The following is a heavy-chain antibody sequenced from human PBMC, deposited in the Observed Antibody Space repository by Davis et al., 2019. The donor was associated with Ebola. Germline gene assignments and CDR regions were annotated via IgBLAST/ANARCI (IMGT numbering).Heavy chain of an antibody. CDR1: GFTFSSYA. CDR2: ISGSGGST. J-gene: IGHJ4*02. V-gene: IGHV3-23*01. Sequence: GSLRLSCAASGFTFSSYAMSWVRQAPGKGLEWVSGISGSGGSTNYADSVKGRFTISRDNSKNTLYLQMNSLRAEDTAVYYCAKVRITIFGVVTLGYFDYWGQGTLVTVSS. D-gene: IGHD3-3*01. CDR3: AKVRITIFGVVTLGYFDY.